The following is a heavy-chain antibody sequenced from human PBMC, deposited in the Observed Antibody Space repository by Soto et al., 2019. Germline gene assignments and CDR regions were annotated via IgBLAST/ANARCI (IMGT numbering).Heavy chain of an antibody. J-gene: IGHJ4*02. CDR3: ARTTGRHLDF. D-gene: IGHD4-4*01. V-gene: IGHV4-34*01. CDR1: GGSFNDNH. Sequence: SETLSLTCNVSGGSFNDNHWSWIRQSPGKGLDWIGDINHDGDTYFNPSLKSRLVISVDTSKNQFSLSLSSVTAADTAVYYCARTTGRHLDFWGQGILVTVSS. CDR2: INHDGDT.